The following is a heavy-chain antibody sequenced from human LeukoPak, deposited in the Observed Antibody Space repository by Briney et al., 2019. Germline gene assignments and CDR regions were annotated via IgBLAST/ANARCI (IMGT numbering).Heavy chain of an antibody. Sequence: MPSETLSLTCGVYGGSFSGYYWNWIRQPPGMGLEWIGEINHRGGTGYNPSLKSRVTMSVDTSKNVFSLKLSSVTAADTAVYYCASYGSGYNPFDYWGQGTLVTVSS. CDR3: ASYGSGYNPFDY. CDR2: INHRGGT. CDR1: GGSFSGYY. D-gene: IGHD3-10*01. J-gene: IGHJ4*02. V-gene: IGHV4-34*01.